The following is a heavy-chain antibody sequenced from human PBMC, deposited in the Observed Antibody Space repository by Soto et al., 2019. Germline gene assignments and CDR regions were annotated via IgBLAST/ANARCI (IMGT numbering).Heavy chain of an antibody. J-gene: IGHJ4*02. D-gene: IGHD6-13*01. Sequence: AQVVQSGAEVRKPGSSVKLSCKASEGTFNSYAIAWVRQAPGQGLEWMGGIIPYYNTLNYAQKFQDRVTITADDATNTVYMELSILRSDDTAVYFFASGASCWYPYFFDSWAQGTLVTVSS. V-gene: IGHV1-69*19. CDR2: IIPYYNTL. CDR1: EGTFNSYA. CDR3: ASGASCWYPYFFDS.